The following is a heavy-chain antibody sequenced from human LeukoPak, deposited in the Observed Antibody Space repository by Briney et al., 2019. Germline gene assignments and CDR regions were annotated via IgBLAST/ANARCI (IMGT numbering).Heavy chain of an antibody. CDR3: AKNGDRGAYCSGGSCYPYYYYYIDV. CDR2: ISATGGTT. D-gene: IGHD2-15*01. Sequence: PGGSLRLSCAASGFTFSSHGMSWVRQAPGKGLEWVSAISATGGTTYYADSVKGRFTISRDNSKNTLYLQMNSLRAEDTAIYYCAKNGDRGAYCSGGSCYPYYYYYIDVWGKGTTVTISS. J-gene: IGHJ6*03. CDR1: GFTFSSHG. V-gene: IGHV3-23*01.